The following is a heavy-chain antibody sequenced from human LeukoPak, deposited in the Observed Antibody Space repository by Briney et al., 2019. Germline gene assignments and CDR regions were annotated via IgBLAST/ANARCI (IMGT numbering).Heavy chain of an antibody. V-gene: IGHV3-74*01. CDR3: ARDLGGDDAFDI. CDR2: ITSDGSGT. J-gene: IGHJ3*02. D-gene: IGHD2-21*02. Sequence: QPGGSLRLSCAASGFTFSSYWMHWVRQAPGKGLVWVSRITSDGSGTSYADSVKGRFTISRDNAKNTLYLQMSSLRAEDTAVYSCARDLGGDDAFDIWGQGTRVTVSS. CDR1: GFTFSSYW.